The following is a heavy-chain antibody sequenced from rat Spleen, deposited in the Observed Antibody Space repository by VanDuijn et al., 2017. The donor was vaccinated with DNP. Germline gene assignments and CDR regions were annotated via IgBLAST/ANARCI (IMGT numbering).Heavy chain of an antibody. Sequence: QVQLKESGPGLVQPSRTLSLTCTVSGFSLTSYGVSWVRQPPGKGLEWIAAIWSGGSTYYNSALKSRLSISRDTSKSQVLLKMNSLQTEDTAMYFCARAGTMGITTGYFDYWGQGVMVTVSS. J-gene: IGHJ2*01. CDR1: GFSLTSYG. D-gene: IGHD1-9*01. CDR3: ARAGTMGITTGYFDY. V-gene: IGHV2S8*01. CDR2: IWSGGST.